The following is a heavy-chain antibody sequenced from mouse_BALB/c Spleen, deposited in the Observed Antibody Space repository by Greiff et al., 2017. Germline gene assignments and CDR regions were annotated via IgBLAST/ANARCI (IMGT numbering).Heavy chain of an antibody. CDR1: GFTFSSYA. CDR3: ARGYDYDDGLFAY. J-gene: IGHJ3*01. Sequence: EVHLVESGGGLVKPGGSLKLSCAASGFTFSSYAMSWVRQSPEKRLEWVAEISSGGSYTYYPDTVTGRFTISRDNAKNTLYLEMSSLRSEDTAMYYCARGYDYDDGLFAYWGQGTLVTVAA. D-gene: IGHD2-4*01. CDR2: ISSGGSYT. V-gene: IGHV5-9-4*01.